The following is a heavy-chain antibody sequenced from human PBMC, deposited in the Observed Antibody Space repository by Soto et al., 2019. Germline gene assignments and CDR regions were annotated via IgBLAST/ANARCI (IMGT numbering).Heavy chain of an antibody. J-gene: IGHJ6*02. CDR2: ISSSSSYT. CDR1: GFTFSDYY. Sequence: GGSLRLSCAASGFTFSDYYMSWIRQAPGKGLEWVSYISSSSSYTNYADSVKGRFTISRDNAKNSLYLQMNSLRAEDTAVYYCAGDKTYYYDSSGPYYYGMDVWGQGTTVTVSS. D-gene: IGHD3-22*01. CDR3: AGDKTYYYDSSGPYYYGMDV. V-gene: IGHV3-11*06.